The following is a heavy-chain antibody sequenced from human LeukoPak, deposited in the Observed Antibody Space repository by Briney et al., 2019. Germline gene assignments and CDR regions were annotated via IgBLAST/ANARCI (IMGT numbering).Heavy chain of an antibody. V-gene: IGHV1-69*13. CDR2: IIPIFGTA. D-gene: IGHD6-19*01. CDR1: GGTFSSYA. Sequence: SVKVSCKASGGTFSSYAISWVRQAPGQGLEWMGGIIPIFGTANYAQKFQGRVAITADESTSTAHMELSSLRSEDTAVYYCASSRPLSAGNSPLDYWGQGTLVTVSS. CDR3: ASSRPLSAGNSPLDY. J-gene: IGHJ4*02.